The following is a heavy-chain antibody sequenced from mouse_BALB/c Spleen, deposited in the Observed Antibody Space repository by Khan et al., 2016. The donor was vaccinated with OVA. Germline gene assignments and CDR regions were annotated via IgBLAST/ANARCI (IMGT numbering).Heavy chain of an antibody. J-gene: IGHJ4*01. CDR2: IWSDGST. D-gene: IGHD2-10*01. V-gene: IGHV2-6-1*01. CDR3: ARQPYYHYNIMDY. CDR1: GFSLTNYG. Sequence: QVQLKESGPGLAAPSQSLSITCTISGFSLTNYGVHWVRQPPGKGLEWLVVIWSDGSTTYNSALKSRLTITTDNSQSQVFLKMNSLQTYDTAIYFCARQPYYHYNIMDYWGQGTSVTVSS.